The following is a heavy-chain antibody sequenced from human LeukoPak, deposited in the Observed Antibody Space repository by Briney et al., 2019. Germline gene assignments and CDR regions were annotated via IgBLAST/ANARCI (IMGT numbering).Heavy chain of an antibody. CDR1: GFTFSSYS. J-gene: IGHJ3*02. V-gene: IGHV3-21*01. Sequence: GGSLRLSCAPSGFTFSSYSMNWVRQAPGKGLEWVSSISSSSSYIYYADSVKGRFTISRDNAKSSLYLQMNSLRAEDTAVYYCARVVAVAGRAFDIWGQGTMVTVSS. D-gene: IGHD6-19*01. CDR3: ARVVAVAGRAFDI. CDR2: ISSSSSYI.